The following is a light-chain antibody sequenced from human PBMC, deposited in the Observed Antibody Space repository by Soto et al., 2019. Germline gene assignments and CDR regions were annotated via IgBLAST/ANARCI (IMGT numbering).Light chain of an antibody. Sequence: IVLTQSPATLFVSPGERATLSCRASQSVSSRLAWYQQKPGQAPRLLIYDASTRATGIPARFSGSGSGTEFTLTISSLQSEDFAVYYCQQYNDWLRTFGQGTKVDIK. CDR2: DAS. CDR3: QQYNDWLRT. CDR1: QSVSSR. J-gene: IGKJ1*01. V-gene: IGKV3-15*01.